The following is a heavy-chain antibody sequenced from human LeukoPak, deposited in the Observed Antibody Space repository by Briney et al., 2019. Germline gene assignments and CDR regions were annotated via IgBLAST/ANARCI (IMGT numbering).Heavy chain of an antibody. Sequence: PSETLSLTCTVSGGSISPYYWSWIRQPPGKGLEWIGYIHYSGTTNYNPSLKSRVTMSVDTSNNHLSLRLTSVTAADTALYYCARHSYNYYGLDVWGQGTTIIVSS. V-gene: IGHV4-59*08. CDR2: IHYSGTT. CDR1: GGSISPYY. CDR3: ARHSYNYYGLDV. J-gene: IGHJ6*02.